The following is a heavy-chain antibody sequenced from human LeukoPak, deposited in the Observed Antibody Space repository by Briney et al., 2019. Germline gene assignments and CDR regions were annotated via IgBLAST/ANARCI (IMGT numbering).Heavy chain of an antibody. V-gene: IGHV4-4*02. D-gene: IGHD3-3*01. J-gene: IGHJ5*02. Sequence: GSLRLSCAASGFTFSSYAMSWVRQPPGKGLEWIGEIYHSGSTNYNPSLKSRVTISVDKSKNQFSLKLSSVTAADTAVYYCARSTIFGVAVNWFDPWGQGTLVTVSS. CDR2: IYHSGST. CDR1: GFTFSSYAM. CDR3: ARSTIFGVAVNWFDP.